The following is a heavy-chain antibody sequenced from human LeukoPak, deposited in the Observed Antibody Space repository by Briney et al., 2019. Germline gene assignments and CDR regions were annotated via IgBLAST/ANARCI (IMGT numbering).Heavy chain of an antibody. CDR1: GGSFSGYY. J-gene: IGHJ4*02. CDR2: VYTSETP. D-gene: IGHD2-21*01. Sequence: SETLSLTCAVYGGSFSGYYWSWIRQPAGKGLEWIGRVYTSETPKYNPSLKSRVTISVDTSRNQFSLRLNSVTAADTAVYYCARGGIPDYWGQGILVTVSS. CDR3: ARGGIPDY. V-gene: IGHV4-59*10.